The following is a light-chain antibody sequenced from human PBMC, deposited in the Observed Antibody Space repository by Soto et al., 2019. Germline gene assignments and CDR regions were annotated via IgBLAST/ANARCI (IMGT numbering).Light chain of an antibody. Sequence: QSVLTQPPSASGTPGQRVTISCSGSSSNIGSNTVTWYHQLPGTAPKLLIYSNNQRPSGGPDRFSGSRSGASASLAISGLQSAEEADYYCAAWDDSLNGPGYVFGTGTKVTVL. J-gene: IGLJ1*01. CDR1: SSNIGSNT. V-gene: IGLV1-44*01. CDR3: AAWDDSLNGPGYV. CDR2: SNN.